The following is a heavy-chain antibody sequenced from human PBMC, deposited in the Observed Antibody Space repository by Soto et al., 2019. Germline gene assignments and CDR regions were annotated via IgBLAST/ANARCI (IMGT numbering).Heavy chain of an antibody. V-gene: IGHV3-33*01. CDR3: ARENYCTNGVCDYFDY. Sequence: GGSLRLSCAASGFTFSSYGMHWVRQAPGKGLEWVAVIWYDGSNKYYADSVKGRFTISRDNSKNTLYLQMNSLRAEDTAVYYCARENYCTNGVCDYFDYWGQGTLVTVSS. J-gene: IGHJ4*02. CDR1: GFTFSSYG. D-gene: IGHD2-8*01. CDR2: IWYDGSNK.